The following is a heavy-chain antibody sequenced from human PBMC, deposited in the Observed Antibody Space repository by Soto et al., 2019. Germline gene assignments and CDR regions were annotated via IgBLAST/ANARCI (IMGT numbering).Heavy chain of an antibody. CDR3: VKDGSSGWPYFDDMDV. Sequence: QVQLVESGGGVVQPGRSLRLSCAASGLTFSSYGMHWVRQAPGKGLEWVAVILYDGSKKYYADSVKGRFTISRDNSKNMLYLQMSSLRAVDTALYFCVKDGSSGWPYFDDMDVWGQGTTVTVSS. V-gene: IGHV3-30*18. CDR1: GLTFSSYG. CDR2: ILYDGSKK. J-gene: IGHJ6*02. D-gene: IGHD6-19*01.